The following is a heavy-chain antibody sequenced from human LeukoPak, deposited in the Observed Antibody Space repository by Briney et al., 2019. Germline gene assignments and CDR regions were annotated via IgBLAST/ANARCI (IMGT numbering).Heavy chain of an antibody. CDR2: IYYSGSI. Sequence: PSETLSLTCAVSGYSISSSNWWGWIRQPPGKGLEWIGYIYYSGSIYYNPSLKSRVTMSVDTSKNQFSLKLSSVTAADTAVYYCARDHLGGVIADFDYWGQGTLVTVSS. J-gene: IGHJ4*02. CDR1: GYSISSSNW. V-gene: IGHV4-28*03. CDR3: ARDHLGGVIADFDY. D-gene: IGHD3-16*02.